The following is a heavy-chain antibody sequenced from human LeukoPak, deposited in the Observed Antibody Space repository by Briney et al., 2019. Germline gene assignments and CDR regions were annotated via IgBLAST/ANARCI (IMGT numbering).Heavy chain of an antibody. Sequence: ASVKVSCKTFGYPFSSCGINWVRQAPGQGLEWMGWISGYNGDTNYAQKFQGRVTMTTDTSTNTAYMDLRRLRSDDTAVYYCARNWGAGHPINFDYWGQRTLVTVSS. CDR1: GYPFSSCG. CDR3: ARNWGAGHPINFDY. V-gene: IGHV1-18*01. J-gene: IGHJ4*02. CDR2: ISGYNGDT. D-gene: IGHD3-16*01.